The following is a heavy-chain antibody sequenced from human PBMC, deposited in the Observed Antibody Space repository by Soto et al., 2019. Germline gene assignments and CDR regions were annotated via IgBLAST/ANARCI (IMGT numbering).Heavy chain of an antibody. CDR1: GGGMSIYL. CDR3: ASRVMGVDY. Sequence: CKGFGGGMSIYLSNRVRQAHGQGLEWMGRIIPILNIANYAQKFQGRVTVTADKYTSTASMELSSLRSEDTAVYYCASRVMGVDYWGQGTLVTVSS. J-gene: IGHJ4*02. V-gene: IGHV1-69*02. D-gene: IGHD2-21*01. CDR2: IIPILNIA.